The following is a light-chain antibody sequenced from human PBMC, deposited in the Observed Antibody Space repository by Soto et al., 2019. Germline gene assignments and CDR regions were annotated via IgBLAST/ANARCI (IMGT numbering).Light chain of an antibody. CDR2: VVS. Sequence: DIQLTQSPSSLSASVGDRVTITCRASQTISRNLNWYQQKPGEAPRLLMYVVSTLQGGVPSRFSGSESGTDYTLTISSVQPDDFATYYCQQNYSIPYTFGQGTKLEIK. J-gene: IGKJ2*01. CDR1: QTISRN. V-gene: IGKV1-39*01. CDR3: QQNYSIPYT.